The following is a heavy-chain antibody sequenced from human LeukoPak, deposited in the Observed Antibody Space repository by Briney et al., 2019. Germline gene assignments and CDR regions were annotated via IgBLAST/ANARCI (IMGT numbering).Heavy chain of an antibody. CDR1: GYTFTGYY. V-gene: IGHV1-2*02. J-gene: IGHJ4*02. CDR3: ARAGWFGESAIDY. CDR2: INPNSGGT. D-gene: IGHD3-10*01. Sequence: ASVKVSCKASGYTFTGYYMHWVRQAPGQGLEWMGWINPNSGGTNYAQKFQGRVTMTRDTSISTAYMELSSLRSEDTAVYYCARAGWFGESAIDYWGQGTLVTVSS.